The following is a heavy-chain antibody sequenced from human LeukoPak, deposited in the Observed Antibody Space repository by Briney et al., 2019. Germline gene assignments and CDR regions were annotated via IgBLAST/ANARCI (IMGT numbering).Heavy chain of an antibody. J-gene: IGHJ4*02. Sequence: GASVKVSCKASGYTFTGYYMHWVRQAPGQGLEWMGWINPNSGGTNYAQKFQGWVTMTRDTSISTAYMELSRLRSDDTAVYYCARAVRDYYGSGSYYNVGEYYFDYWGQGTLVTVSS. D-gene: IGHD3-10*01. CDR1: GYTFTGYY. V-gene: IGHV1-2*04. CDR2: INPNSGGT. CDR3: ARAVRDYYGSGSYYNVGEYYFDY.